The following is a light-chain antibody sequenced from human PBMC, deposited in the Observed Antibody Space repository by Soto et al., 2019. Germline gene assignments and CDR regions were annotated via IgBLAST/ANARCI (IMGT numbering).Light chain of an antibody. Sequence: DIQMTQAPSTRCASVGGRVTINFRASQSINSWLAWYQQKPGKAPNLLIYDASSLKSGFPSRFSGSGCETEFTLTISSLQPDDFATYYCQQYNTYWTFGQATKVDI. J-gene: IGKJ1*01. CDR3: QQYNTYWT. CDR2: DAS. V-gene: IGKV1-5*01. CDR1: QSINSW.